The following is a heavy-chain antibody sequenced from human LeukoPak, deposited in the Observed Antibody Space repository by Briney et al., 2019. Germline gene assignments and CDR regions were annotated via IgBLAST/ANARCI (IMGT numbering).Heavy chain of an antibody. CDR3: ARVSSNGRHYYYYPMDV. J-gene: IGHJ6*02. CDR1: GFTFRNAW. D-gene: IGHD6-19*01. CDR2: ISSTSAYI. Sequence: GGSLRLSCAASGFTFRNAWMSWVRQAPGKGLEWVSSISSTSAYIYYADSVKGRFTISRDNAKNSLYLQMNSLRADDTAVYYCARVSSNGRHYYYYPMDVWGQGTTVTVSS. V-gene: IGHV3-21*01.